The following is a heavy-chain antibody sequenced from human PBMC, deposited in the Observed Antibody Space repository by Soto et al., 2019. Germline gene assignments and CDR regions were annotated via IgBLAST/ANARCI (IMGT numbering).Heavy chain of an antibody. V-gene: IGHV1-18*01. J-gene: IGHJ5*02. Sequence: GASVKVSCKASGYTFTSYGISWVRQAPGQGLEWMGWISAYNGNTNYAQKLQGRVTMTTDTSTSTAYMELRSLRSDDTAVYYCARGSKPGIAAAGTVPFDPWGQGTLVTVSS. CDR3: ARGSKPGIAAAGTVPFDP. CDR2: ISAYNGNT. CDR1: GYTFTSYG. D-gene: IGHD6-13*01.